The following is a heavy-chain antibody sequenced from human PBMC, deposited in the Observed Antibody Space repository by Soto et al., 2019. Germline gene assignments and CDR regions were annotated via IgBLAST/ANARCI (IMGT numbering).Heavy chain of an antibody. CDR3: ARSPQPTRGIHWYFDL. J-gene: IGHJ2*01. CDR1: GFTFSSYA. CDR2: ISGSGGSK. D-gene: IGHD1-26*01. Sequence: GGSLRLSCAASGFTFSSYAMNWVRQAPGKGPEWVSTISGSGGSKYYADSVQGRFTISRDNSKNTLYVQMNSLRAEDTALYYCARSPQPTRGIHWYFDLWGRGILVTVSS. V-gene: IGHV3-23*01.